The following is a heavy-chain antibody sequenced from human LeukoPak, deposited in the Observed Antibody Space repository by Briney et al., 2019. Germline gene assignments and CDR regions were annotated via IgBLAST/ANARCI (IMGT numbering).Heavy chain of an antibody. CDR2: ISAYNGNT. J-gene: IGHJ4*02. CDR1: GYTFTSYG. D-gene: IGHD2-2*01. CDR3: ARDGGVVVPAAIHPYY. V-gene: IGHV1-18*01. Sequence: ASVKVSCKASGYTFTSYGISWVRQAPEQGLEWMGWISAYNGNTNYAQKLQGRVTMTTDTSTSTAYMELRSLRSDDTAVYYCARDGGVVVPAAIHPYYWGQGTLVTVSS.